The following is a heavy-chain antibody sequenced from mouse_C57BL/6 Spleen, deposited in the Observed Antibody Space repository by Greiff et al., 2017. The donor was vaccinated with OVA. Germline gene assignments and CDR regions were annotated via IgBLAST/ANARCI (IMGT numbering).Heavy chain of an antibody. D-gene: IGHD2-4*01. Sequence: EVHLVESGGGLVKPGGSLKLSCAASGFTFSDYGMHWVRQAPEKGLEWVAYISSGSSTIYYADTVKGRFTISRDNAKNTLFLQMTSLRSEDTAMDYCARGNYDYDEDWYFDVWGTGTTVTVSS. J-gene: IGHJ1*03. V-gene: IGHV5-17*01. CDR1: GFTFSDYG. CDR3: ARGNYDYDEDWYFDV. CDR2: ISSGSSTI.